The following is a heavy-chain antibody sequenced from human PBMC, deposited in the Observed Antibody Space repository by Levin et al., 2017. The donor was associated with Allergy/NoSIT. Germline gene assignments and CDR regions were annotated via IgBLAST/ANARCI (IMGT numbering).Heavy chain of an antibody. V-gene: IGHV3-33*01. J-gene: IGHJ2*01. CDR3: ARTLPTDWYFDL. CDR1: GFTFSTHV. CDR2: VWFDGSKE. Sequence: GGSLRLSCAASGFTFSTHVIHWVRQAPGKGLEWVAVVWFDGSKEYYGDSVRGRFTISRDTSKNTLYLQMTSLRADDTAVYYCARTLPTDWYFDLWGRGTLVTVSS.